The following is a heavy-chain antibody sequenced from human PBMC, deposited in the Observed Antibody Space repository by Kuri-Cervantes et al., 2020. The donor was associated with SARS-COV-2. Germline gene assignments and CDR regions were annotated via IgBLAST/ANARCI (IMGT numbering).Heavy chain of an antibody. CDR1: GGSFSGYY. J-gene: IGHJ3*02. D-gene: IGHD5-12*01. CDR2: INHSGST. V-gene: IGHV4-34*01. CDR3: ASSGHKVAFDI. Sequence: ESLKISCAVYGGSFSGYYWSWIRQPPGKGLEWIGEINHSGSTNYNPSLKSRVTISVDTSKNQFSLKLSSVTAADTAVYYCASSGHKVAFDIWGQGTMVTVSS.